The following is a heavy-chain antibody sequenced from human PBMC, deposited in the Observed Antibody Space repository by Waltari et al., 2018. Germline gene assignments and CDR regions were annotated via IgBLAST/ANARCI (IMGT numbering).Heavy chain of an antibody. J-gene: IGHJ6*02. D-gene: IGHD4-17*01. Sequence: QVQLQESGPGLVKPSETLSLTCAVSGYSISSGYYWGWIRQPPGKGLEWIGSIYHSGSTYYNPSLKSRVTISVDTSKNQFSLKLSSVTAADTAVYYCARFGDYGHYYYYYGMDVWGQGTTVTVSS. CDR2: IYHSGST. CDR3: ARFGDYGHYYYYYGMDV. V-gene: IGHV4-38-2*01. CDR1: GYSISSGYY.